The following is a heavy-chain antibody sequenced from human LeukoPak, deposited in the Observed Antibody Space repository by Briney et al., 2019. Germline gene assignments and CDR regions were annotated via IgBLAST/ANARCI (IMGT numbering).Heavy chain of an antibody. V-gene: IGHV1-2*02. D-gene: IGHD3-10*01. CDR3: ARARYDSGSYYNL. CDR2: INPNSGGT. CDR1: GYTFTGYY. Sequence: ASVKVSCEASGYTFTGYYMHWVRQAPGQGLEWMGWINPNSGGTNYAQKFQGRVTMTRDTSISTAYMELSRLRSDDTAVYYCARARYDSGSYYNLWGQGTLVTVSS. J-gene: IGHJ5*02.